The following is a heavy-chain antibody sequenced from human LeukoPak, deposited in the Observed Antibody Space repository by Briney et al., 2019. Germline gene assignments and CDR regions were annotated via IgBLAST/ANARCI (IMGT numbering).Heavy chain of an antibody. CDR1: GGSLSSGGYY. CDR2: IYSSGST. D-gene: IGHD3-16*01. Sequence: PSETLSLPCTVTGGSLSSGGYYWSWIRHHPCKGLQWIGYIYSSGSTYYNPSLKSRVTISVDTSKNQFSLKLSSVTAADTAVYYCARDLIPHGMDVWGKGTTVTVSS. J-gene: IGHJ6*04. CDR3: ARDLIPHGMDV. V-gene: IGHV4-31*03.